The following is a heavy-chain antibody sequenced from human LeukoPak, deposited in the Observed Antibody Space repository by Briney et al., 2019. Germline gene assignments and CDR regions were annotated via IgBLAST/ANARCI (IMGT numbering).Heavy chain of an antibody. CDR3: ASGPDCSSTSCLGYYYYYMDV. CDR1: GGSISSYY. CDR2: IYTSGST. V-gene: IGHV4-4*07. D-gene: IGHD2-2*01. Sequence: PSETLSLTCTVSGGSISSYYWSWIRQPAGKGLEWIGRIYTSGSTNYSPSLKSRVTMSVDTSKNQFSLKLSSVTAADTAVYYCASGPDCSSTSCLGYYYYYMDVWGKGTTVTVSS. J-gene: IGHJ6*03.